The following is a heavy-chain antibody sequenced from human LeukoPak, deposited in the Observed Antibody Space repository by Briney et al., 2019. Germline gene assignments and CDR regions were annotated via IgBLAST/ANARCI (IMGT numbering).Heavy chain of an antibody. CDR2: IIPIFGTA. CDR1: GGTFSSYA. V-gene: IGHV1-69*01. D-gene: IGHD6-13*01. CDR3: ARDRLAAAGHNWFDP. Sequence: GSSVKVSCKASGGTFSSYAISWVRQAPGQGLEWMGGIIPIFGTANYAQKFQGRVTITADESTSTAYMELSSLRSEDTAVYYCARDRLAAAGHNWFDPWGQGTLVTVSS. J-gene: IGHJ5*02.